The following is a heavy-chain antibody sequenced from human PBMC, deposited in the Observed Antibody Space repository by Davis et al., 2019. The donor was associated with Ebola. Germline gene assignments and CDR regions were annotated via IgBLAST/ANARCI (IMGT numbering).Heavy chain of an antibody. CDR1: GFTFSNYA. Sequence: GESLKISCAASGFTFSNYAMTWIRQAPGKGLEWVSGISGSGGRTDYADSVKGRFTISRDNAKNSLYLQMNSLRAEDTAVYYCARDREVVVAATYFDYWGQGTLVTVSS. CDR2: ISGSGGRT. D-gene: IGHD2-15*01. V-gene: IGHV3-23*01. J-gene: IGHJ4*02. CDR3: ARDREVVVAATYFDY.